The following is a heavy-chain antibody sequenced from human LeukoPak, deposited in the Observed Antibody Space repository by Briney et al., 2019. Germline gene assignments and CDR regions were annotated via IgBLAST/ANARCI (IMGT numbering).Heavy chain of an antibody. D-gene: IGHD3-22*01. CDR2: IIPISGTA. CDR3: ARGGYYDSSGYYFGFAH. J-gene: IGHJ1*01. Sequence: ASVKVSCKASGGTFSSYAISWVRQAPGQGLEWMGGIIPISGTANYAQKFQGRVTITADESTSTAYMELSSLRSEDTAVYYCARGGYYDSSGYYFGFAHWGQGTLVTVSS. CDR1: GGTFSSYA. V-gene: IGHV1-69*13.